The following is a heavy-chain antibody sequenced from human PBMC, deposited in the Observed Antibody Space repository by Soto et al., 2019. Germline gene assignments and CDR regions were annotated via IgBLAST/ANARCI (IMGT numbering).Heavy chain of an antibody. CDR2: IYYSGST. V-gene: IGHV4-61*08. J-gene: IGHJ4*02. D-gene: IGHD5-18*01. Sequence: SEPQSLTYTVSGVYISSGGYYWSWNRQPPGKGLEWIGYIYYSGSTNYNPSLKSRVTISVDTSKNQFSLKLSSVTAADTAVYYCASYSYGNLLDYWGQGTLVTVSS. CDR1: GVYISSGGYY. CDR3: ASYSYGNLLDY.